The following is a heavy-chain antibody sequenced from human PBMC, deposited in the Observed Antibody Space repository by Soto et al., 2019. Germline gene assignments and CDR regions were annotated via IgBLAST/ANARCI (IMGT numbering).Heavy chain of an antibody. CDR2: IWYDGSNK. Sequence: QVQLVESGGGVVQPGRSLRLSCAASGFTFSSYGMHWVRQAPGKGLEWVAVIWYDGSNKYYADSVKGRFTISRDNSKNTLDMQMNSLRAEDTAVYYCARDRLGCSSTSCFLDYYYYMDVWGKGTTVTVSS. CDR1: GFTFSSYG. V-gene: IGHV3-33*01. D-gene: IGHD2-2*01. CDR3: ARDRLGCSSTSCFLDYYYYMDV. J-gene: IGHJ6*03.